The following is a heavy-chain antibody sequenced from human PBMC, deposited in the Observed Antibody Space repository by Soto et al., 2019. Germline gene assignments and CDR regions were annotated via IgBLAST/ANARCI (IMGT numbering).Heavy chain of an antibody. V-gene: IGHV2-26*01. CDR2: IFSNDET. J-gene: IGHJ6*02. D-gene: IGHD3-9*01. CDR1: GYPRSNARMG. CDR3: ARIFRDILTGVYYYGMDV. Sequence: SGPTLVNPTEILTLTCTFSGYPRSNARMGVSWIRQPPGKALEWLTHIFSNDETSYSTSLKIRLTISKDTSKREVVRTITKIQPVDTATYYCARIFRDILTGVYYYGMDVWGQGTTVTVSS.